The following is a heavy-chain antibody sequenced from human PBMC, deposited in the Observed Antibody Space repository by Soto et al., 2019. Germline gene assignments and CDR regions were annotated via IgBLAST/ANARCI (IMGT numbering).Heavy chain of an antibody. CDR3: SRVDPGETSPFDH. J-gene: IGHJ4*02. D-gene: IGHD3-10*01. V-gene: IGHV1-46*03. Sequence: ASVKVSCTASGYIFTSYYIHWVRQAPGQGLEWMGWINPFDGSRMFAQSFQGRVTMTRDTSTSTVYMEVSSLRSEDTAVYYCSRVDPGETSPFDHWGQGTLVTSPQ. CDR2: INPFDGSR. CDR1: GYIFTSYY.